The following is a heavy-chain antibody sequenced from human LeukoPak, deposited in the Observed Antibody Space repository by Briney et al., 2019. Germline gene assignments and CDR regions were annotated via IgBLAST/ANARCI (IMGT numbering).Heavy chain of an antibody. CDR3: ARASGSCWWFDS. Sequence: ASVKVSCKASGYTFTGYYLHWVRQAPGQGLEWMGCVNPNSGETNYAQKFQGSVTMTRDTSISTVYMELSRLRSDDTAVYYCARASGSCWWFDSWGQGTLVTVSS. D-gene: IGHD1-26*01. J-gene: IGHJ5*01. CDR1: GYTFTGYY. V-gene: IGHV1-2*02. CDR2: VNPNSGET.